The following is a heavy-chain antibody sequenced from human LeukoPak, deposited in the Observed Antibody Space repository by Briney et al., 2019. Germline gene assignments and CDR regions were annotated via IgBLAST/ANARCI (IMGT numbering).Heavy chain of an antibody. CDR1: GGSISSSNW. CDR3: ARHEIEGINWFDP. D-gene: IGHD5-24*01. CDR2: IYHSGST. V-gene: IGHV4-4*02. J-gene: IGHJ5*02. Sequence: SGTLSLTCAVSGGSISSSNWWSWVRQPPGKGLEWIGEIYHSGSTYYNPSLKSRVTISVDTSKNQFSLKLSSVTAADTAVYYCARHEIEGINWFDPWGQGTLVTVSS.